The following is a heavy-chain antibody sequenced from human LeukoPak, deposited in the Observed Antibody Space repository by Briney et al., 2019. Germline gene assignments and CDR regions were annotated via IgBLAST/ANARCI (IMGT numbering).Heavy chain of an antibody. D-gene: IGHD2-15*01. V-gene: IGHV4-59*08. CDR1: GGSFRSYY. Sequence: SETLSLTCTVSGGSFRSYYWSWIRQPPGKGLEWIGYIYYSGSTNYNPSLKSRVTISVDTSKNQFSLKLSSVTAADTAVYYCARPLLDCSGGSCYGGGWFDPWGQGTLVTVSS. J-gene: IGHJ5*02. CDR3: ARPLLDCSGGSCYGGGWFDP. CDR2: IYYSGST.